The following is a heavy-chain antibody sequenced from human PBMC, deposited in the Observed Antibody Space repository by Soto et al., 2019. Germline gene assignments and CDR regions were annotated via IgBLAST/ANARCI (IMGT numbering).Heavy chain of an antibody. CDR3: ARLDHILTGSADV. D-gene: IGHD3-9*01. Sequence: EVQLVESGGGLVKPGGSLRLSCAASGFTFSRYSMNWVRQAPGKGLEWVSSISSSSSYIYYADSVKGRFTISRDNAKNSLYLQMNSLRAEDTAVYYCARLDHILTGSADVWGKGTTVTVSS. J-gene: IGHJ6*04. CDR2: ISSSSSYI. V-gene: IGHV3-21*01. CDR1: GFTFSRYS.